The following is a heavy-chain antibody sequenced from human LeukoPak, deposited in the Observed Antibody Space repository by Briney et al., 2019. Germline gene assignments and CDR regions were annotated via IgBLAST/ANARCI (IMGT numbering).Heavy chain of an antibody. V-gene: IGHV1-69*13. CDR2: IIPMFGTA. CDR3: ARGNGLLDQFDY. J-gene: IGHJ4*02. Sequence: GASVKVSCKASGDTFSVYAYSWVRQAPGQGLEWMGGIIPMFGTASYAQKFQGRVTITADELTTTASMELRSLTSEDTAVSYCARGNGLLDQFDYWGQGTLVTVSS. CDR1: GDTFSVYA. D-gene: IGHD1-1*01.